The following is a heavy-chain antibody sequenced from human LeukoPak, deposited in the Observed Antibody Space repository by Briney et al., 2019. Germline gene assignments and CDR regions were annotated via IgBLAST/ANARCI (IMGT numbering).Heavy chain of an antibody. Sequence: GASVKVSCKASGCTFTSYYMHWVRQAPGQGLEWMGIINPSGGSTSYAQKFQGRVTMTRDTSTSTVYMELSSLRSEDTAVYYCARAEGYFDWLLPFDPWGQGTLVTVSS. J-gene: IGHJ5*02. D-gene: IGHD3-9*01. CDR3: ARAEGYFDWLLPFDP. CDR2: INPSGGST. V-gene: IGHV1-46*01. CDR1: GCTFTSYY.